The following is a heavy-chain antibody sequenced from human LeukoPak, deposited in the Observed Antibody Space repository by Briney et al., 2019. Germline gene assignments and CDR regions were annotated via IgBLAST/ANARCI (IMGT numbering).Heavy chain of an antibody. CDR2: ISYDGSNK. V-gene: IGHV3-30*18. D-gene: IGHD1-26*01. J-gene: IGHJ6*02. CDR3: AKDMISYARINYYYGMDV. Sequence: PGGSLRLSCAASGFTFSSYGMHWVRQAPGKGLEWVAVISYDGSNKYYADSVKGRFTISRDNSKNTLYLQMNSLRAEDTAVYYYAKDMISYARINYYYGMDVWGQGTTVTVSS. CDR1: GFTFSSYG.